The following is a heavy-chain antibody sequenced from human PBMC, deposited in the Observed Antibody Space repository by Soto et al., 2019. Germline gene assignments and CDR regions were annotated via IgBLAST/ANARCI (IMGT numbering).Heavy chain of an antibody. CDR1: GFTLSTYS. Sequence: GGSLSLSCAASGFTLSTYSLNWVRQAPRKGLEWLSYISGSSNTIYYADSVKGRFTISRDNAKNSLYLQMNSLRDEGTAVYFCARRFDLQYGMDVWGQGTTVTVSS. CDR2: ISGSSNTI. J-gene: IGHJ6*02. V-gene: IGHV3-48*02. CDR3: ARRFDLQYGMDV. D-gene: IGHD3-10*01.